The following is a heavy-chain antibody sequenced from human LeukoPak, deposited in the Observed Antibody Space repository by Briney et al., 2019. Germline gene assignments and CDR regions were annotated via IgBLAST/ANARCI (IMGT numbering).Heavy chain of an antibody. CDR1: GGSISSSSYY. CDR2: IYYSGST. D-gene: IGHD3-10*01. V-gene: IGHV4-39*07. J-gene: IGHJ4*02. CDR3: AKDPQLLWFGTISD. Sequence: SETLSLTCTVSGGSISSSSYYWGWIRQPPGKGLEWIGSIYYSGSTYYNPSLKSRVTISVDTSKNQFSLKLGSVTAADTAVYYCAKDPQLLWFGTISDWGQGTLVTVSS.